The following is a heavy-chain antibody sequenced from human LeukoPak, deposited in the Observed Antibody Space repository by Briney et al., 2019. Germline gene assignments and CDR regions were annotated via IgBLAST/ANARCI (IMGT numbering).Heavy chain of an antibody. CDR3: ARGRMTTVPYYFDY. J-gene: IGHJ4*02. D-gene: IGHD4-17*01. CDR1: GFTFGTYG. Sequence: GGSLRLSCAASGFTFGTYGMHWVRQAPGKGLEWVSGINWNGGSTGYADSVKGRFTISRDNAKNSLYLQMNSLRAEDTALYYCARGRMTTVPYYFDYWGQGTLVTVSS. V-gene: IGHV3-20*04. CDR2: INWNGGST.